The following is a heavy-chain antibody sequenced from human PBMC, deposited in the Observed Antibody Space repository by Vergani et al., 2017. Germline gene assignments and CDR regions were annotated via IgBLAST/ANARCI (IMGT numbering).Heavy chain of an antibody. CDR1: GFSLTTGGEG. CDR3: VHRLGYFDWDGAFDV. D-gene: IGHD3-9*01. J-gene: IGHJ3*01. Sequence: QITLRESGPTLVKPTQPLTLTCTLPGFSLTTGGEGVGWIRQPPGRALEWLAFVCWNDDERYSPSLKSRVTITKDTSKNEVILTMATMDPVDTATYYCVHRLGYFDWDGAFDVWGRGRMVAVSS. V-gene: IGHV2-5*01. CDR2: VCWNDDE.